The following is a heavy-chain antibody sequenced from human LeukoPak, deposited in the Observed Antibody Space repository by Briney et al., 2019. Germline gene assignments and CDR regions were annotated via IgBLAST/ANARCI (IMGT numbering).Heavy chain of an antibody. J-gene: IGHJ5*01. V-gene: IGHV3-30*18. D-gene: IGHD6-19*01. Sequence: GGSLRLSCAASGFTFSSYGMHWVRQAPGKGLEWVAYISYDGIYKNYTDSVKGRFTIARDNSKTTLYLQMISLRPEDSAVYFCAKDRSTGWYAGFDFWGQGTLVTVST. CDR3: AKDRSTGWYAGFDF. CDR2: ISYDGIYK. CDR1: GFTFSSYG.